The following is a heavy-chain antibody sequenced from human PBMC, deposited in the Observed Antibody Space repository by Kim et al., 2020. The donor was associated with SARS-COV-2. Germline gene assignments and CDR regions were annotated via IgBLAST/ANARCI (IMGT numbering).Heavy chain of an antibody. CDR1: GFTFSSYW. CDR2: IKQDGSEK. J-gene: IGHJ1*01. D-gene: IGHD4-17*01. CDR3: AREHDYGDYLSHGRSENAEYFQH. V-gene: IGHV3-7*01. Sequence: GGSLRLSCAASGFTFSSYWMSWVRQAPGKGLEWVANIKQDGSEKYYVDSVKGRFTISRDNAKNSLYLQMNSLRAEDTAVYYCAREHDYGDYLSHGRSENAEYFQHWGQGTLFTVSS.